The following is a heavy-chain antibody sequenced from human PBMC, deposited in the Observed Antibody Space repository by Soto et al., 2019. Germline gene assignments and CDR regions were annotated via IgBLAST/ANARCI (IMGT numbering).Heavy chain of an antibody. CDR2: ISAYNGNT. J-gene: IGHJ6*02. V-gene: IGHV1-18*04. CDR1: GYGFTSDG. CDR3: ARLPSFYYYGMDV. Sequence: GXSVKVFCEASGYGFTSDGISWVRQAPGQGLEWMGWISAYNGNTNYAQKLQGRVTMTTDTSTSTAYMELRSLRSDDTAVYYCARLPSFYYYGMDVWGQGTTVTVSS.